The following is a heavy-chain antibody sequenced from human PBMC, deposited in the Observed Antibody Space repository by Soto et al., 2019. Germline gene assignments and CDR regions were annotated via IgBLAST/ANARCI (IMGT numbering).Heavy chain of an antibody. D-gene: IGHD2-15*01. CDR3: ARARGVVAAKKHFDY. CDR1: GYTFTSYG. V-gene: IGHV1-18*01. CDR2: ISAYNGNT. J-gene: IGHJ4*02. Sequence: ASVKVSCKASGYTFTSYGISWVRQAPGQGLEWMGWISAYNGNTNYAQKLQGRVTMTTDTSTSTAYMELRSLRSDDTAVYYCARARGVVAAKKHFDYWGQGTLVTVSS.